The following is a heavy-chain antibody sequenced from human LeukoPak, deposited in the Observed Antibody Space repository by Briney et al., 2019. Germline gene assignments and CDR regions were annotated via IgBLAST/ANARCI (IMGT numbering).Heavy chain of an antibody. J-gene: IGHJ4*02. CDR3: ATGTGRSDFDY. CDR1: GFTFSDAW. CDR2: IKSKTDGGTR. D-gene: IGHD3/OR15-3a*01. Sequence: GGSLRLSCAASGFTFSDAWMSWVRQAPGKGLEWVGRIKSKTDGGTRDFAAPVKGRFSISRDDSKATVYLQISSLKTEDTAVYHCATGTGRSDFDYWGRGTLVTVSS. V-gene: IGHV3-15*01.